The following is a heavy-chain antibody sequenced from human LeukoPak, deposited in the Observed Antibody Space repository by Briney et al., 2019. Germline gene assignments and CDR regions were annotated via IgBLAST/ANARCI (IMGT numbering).Heavy chain of an antibody. CDR3: ATQPGAAGARGDWFDP. J-gene: IGHJ5*02. CDR1: GGTFSSNA. D-gene: IGHD6-13*01. V-gene: IGHV1-69*05. CDR2: IIPMFSAT. Sequence: ASVKVSCKASGGTFSSNAVTWVRQAPGQGLEWMGGIIPMFSATNYTQTFQGRVTITTDESTSTAYMELSSLRSEDTAVYYCATQPGAAGARGDWFDPWGQGTLVTVSS.